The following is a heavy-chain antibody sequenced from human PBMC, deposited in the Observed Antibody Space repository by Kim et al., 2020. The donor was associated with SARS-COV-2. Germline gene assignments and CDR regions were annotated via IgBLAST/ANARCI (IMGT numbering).Heavy chain of an antibody. CDR2: IWYDGSNK. CDR1: GFTFSSYG. J-gene: IGHJ4*02. D-gene: IGHD3-22*01. CDR3: ARGAAHYYDYFDY. V-gene: IGHV3-33*01. Sequence: GGSLRLSCAASGFTFSSYGMHWVRQAPGKGLEWVAVIWYDGSNKYYADSVKGRFTISRDNSKNTLYLQMNSLRAEDTAVYYCARGAAHYYDYFDYWGQGTPVTVSS.